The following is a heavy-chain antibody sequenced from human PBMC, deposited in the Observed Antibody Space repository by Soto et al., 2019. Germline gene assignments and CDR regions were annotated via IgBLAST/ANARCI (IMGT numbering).Heavy chain of an antibody. Sequence: EVQLVESGGGLVQPGGSLRLSCAASGFTLSTYWMHWVRQAPGEGLVWVSRINSDGSSTIYADSVKGRFTISRENAKNTVYLQMNMLRSEDTAVYYCTRGRENYSYGASGGQGILVPVSS. CDR1: GFTLSTYW. CDR3: TRGRENYSYGAS. J-gene: IGHJ1*01. D-gene: IGHD4-4*01. CDR2: INSDGSST. V-gene: IGHV3-74*01.